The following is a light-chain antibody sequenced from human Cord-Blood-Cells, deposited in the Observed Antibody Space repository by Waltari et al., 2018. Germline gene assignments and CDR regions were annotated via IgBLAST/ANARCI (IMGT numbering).Light chain of an antibody. CDR1: SSDVGGSNH. V-gene: IGLV2-14*01. CDR3: SSYTSSSTVV. Sequence: QSALTQPASVSGSPGQSITISCTGTSSDVGGSNHVSWYQQHPGKAPKLTIYDVSNRPSGVSNRFSGSKSGNTASLTISGLQAEDEDDYYCSSYTSSSTVVFGGGTKLTVL. CDR2: DVS. J-gene: IGLJ2*01.